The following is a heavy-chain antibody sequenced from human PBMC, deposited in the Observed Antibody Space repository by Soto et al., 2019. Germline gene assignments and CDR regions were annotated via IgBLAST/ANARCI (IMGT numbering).Heavy chain of an antibody. CDR2: FIPIFGTA. J-gene: IGHJ6*02. V-gene: IGHV1-69*01. Sequence: QVQLVQSGAEVKKPGSSVKVSCKASGGTFSSYAISWVRQAPGQGLEWMGGFIPIFGTANYAQKFQGRVTITADESTSTAYMELSSLRSEDTAVYYCARASSIAARPQGYYGMDVWGQGTTVTVSS. CDR1: GGTFSSYA. D-gene: IGHD6-6*01. CDR3: ARASSIAARPQGYYGMDV.